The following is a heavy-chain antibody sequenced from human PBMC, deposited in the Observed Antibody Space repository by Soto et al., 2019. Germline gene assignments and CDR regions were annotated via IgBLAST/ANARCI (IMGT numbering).Heavy chain of an antibody. CDR1: GGSFSGYY. V-gene: IGHV4-34*01. D-gene: IGHD3-16*01. Sequence: SETLSLSCAVYGGSFSGYYSSWIRQPPGKGLEWIGEINHSGSTNYNPSLKSRVTISIDTSKNDFFLNLSSVTAADTAVYFCGRVLITAGPLEYSFAYWGPGSLVPVSS. J-gene: IGHJ4*02. CDR3: GRVLITAGPLEYSFAY. CDR2: INHSGST.